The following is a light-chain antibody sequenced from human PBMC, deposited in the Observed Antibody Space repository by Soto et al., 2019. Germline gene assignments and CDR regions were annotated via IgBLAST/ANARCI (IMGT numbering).Light chain of an antibody. CDR1: QGIITY. V-gene: IGKV1-9*01. CDR3: QQTRSYPST. CDR2: GSS. J-gene: IGKJ4*01. Sequence: DIQLTQSPSFLSASVGDSVTITCRASQGIITYLAWYQQKPGKAPNLLIYGSSTLQSGVPLRFSGSGSGTDFTLTINSLQAEDFATYYCQQTRSYPSTFGGGTKVDIK.